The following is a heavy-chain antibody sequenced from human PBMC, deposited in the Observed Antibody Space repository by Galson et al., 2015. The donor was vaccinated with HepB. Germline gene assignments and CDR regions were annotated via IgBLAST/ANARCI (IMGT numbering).Heavy chain of an antibody. J-gene: IGHJ4*02. V-gene: IGHV3-30*04. CDR3: VRSGGPYSSSPSDAD. D-gene: IGHD6-13*01. CDR2: ISYDGSNK. CDR1: GFTFSSYA. Sequence: SLRLSCAASGFTFSSYAMHWVRQAPGKGLEWVAVISYDGSNKYYADSVKGRFTISRDNSKNTLYLRMNSLRAEDTAVYYCVRSGGPYSSSPSDADWGQGTLVTVSS.